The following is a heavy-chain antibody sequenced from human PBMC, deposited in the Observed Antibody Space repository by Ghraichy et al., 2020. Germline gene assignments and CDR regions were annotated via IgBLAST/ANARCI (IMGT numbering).Heavy chain of an antibody. J-gene: IGHJ4*02. D-gene: IGHD6-13*01. CDR3: AKYNSSPDAHYFDS. Sequence: SETLSLNCAVSGYSISSGYWWGWIRQPPGKGLEWVGYIYSSGGTYYNPSLKSRITMSVDTSKNQFSLNLRSVTAVDSGIYFCAKYNSSPDAHYFDSWGQGILVTVSS. V-gene: IGHV4-28*04. CDR1: GYSISSGYW. CDR2: IYSSGGT.